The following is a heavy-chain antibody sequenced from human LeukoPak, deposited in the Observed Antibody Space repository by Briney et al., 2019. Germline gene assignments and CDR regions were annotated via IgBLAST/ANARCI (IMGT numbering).Heavy chain of an antibody. J-gene: IGHJ5*02. CDR2: ISGSGGST. CDR1: GFTFSSYA. V-gene: IGHV3-23*01. D-gene: IGHD2-15*01. Sequence: GGSLRLSCAASGFTFSSYAMSWVRQAPGKGLEWVSAISGSGGSTYYADSVKGRFTISRDNSKNTLYLQMNSLRAEDTAVCYCAKGARRSGGVDWFDPWGQGTLVTVSS. CDR3: AKGARRSGGVDWFDP.